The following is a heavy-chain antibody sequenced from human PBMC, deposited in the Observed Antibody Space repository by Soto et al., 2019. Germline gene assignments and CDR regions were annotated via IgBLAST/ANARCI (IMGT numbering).Heavy chain of an antibody. CDR1: GGSISSSSYY. Sequence: QLQLQESGPGLVKPSETLSLPCTVSGGSISSSSYYWGWIRQPPGKGRERIGSLYYSGSTYYNPSLTSRVTISVDTSKNQFSLKLSSVTAADTAVYYCARPQMTTVTGSNWFDHWGQGTLVTVSS. J-gene: IGHJ5*02. D-gene: IGHD4-17*01. CDR3: ARPQMTTVTGSNWFDH. CDR2: LYYSGST. V-gene: IGHV4-39*01.